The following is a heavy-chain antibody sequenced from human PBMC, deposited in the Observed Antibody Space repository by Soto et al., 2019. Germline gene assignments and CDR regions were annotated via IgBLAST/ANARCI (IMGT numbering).Heavy chain of an antibody. V-gene: IGHV1-3*05. CDR3: ARGVGNSAPDY. CDR2: IKAGNGNT. CDR1: GYTFTSYA. D-gene: IGHD1-7*01. Sequence: QVQLVQSGAEEKKPGASGKVSCKASGYTFTSYAMHWVRQAPGQRLEWMGCIKAGNGNTKYSQKFQGRVTINRDTSASTAYMELSSLRSEDTAVYYCARGVGNSAPDYWGQGTLVTVSS. J-gene: IGHJ4*02.